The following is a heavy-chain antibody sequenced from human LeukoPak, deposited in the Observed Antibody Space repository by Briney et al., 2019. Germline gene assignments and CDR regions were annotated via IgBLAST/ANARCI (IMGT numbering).Heavy chain of an antibody. CDR1: GGTFSSYT. Sequence: ASVKVSCKASGGTFSSYTISWVRQAPGQGLEWMGWINPNSGGTNYAQKFQGRVTMTRDTSISTAYMELSRLRSDDTAVYYCARVEFDYWGQGTLVTVSS. D-gene: IGHD3-3*01. V-gene: IGHV1-2*02. CDR3: ARVEFDY. J-gene: IGHJ4*02. CDR2: INPNSGGT.